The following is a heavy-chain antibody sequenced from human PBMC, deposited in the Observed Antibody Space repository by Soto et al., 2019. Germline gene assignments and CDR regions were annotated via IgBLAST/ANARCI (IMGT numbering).Heavy chain of an antibody. D-gene: IGHD6-19*01. CDR2: INHSGSA. J-gene: IGHJ4*02. CDR3: ARGLITGSHYSGGWYYFDS. Sequence: QVQLQQSGAGLLKPSETLSLTCAVYGESFSGYIWTWIRQTPGKGLQWLGQINHSGSASYNPSLKRRVTISVHTSNSQYSLELSSVTAADTAVYYCARGLITGSHYSGGWYYFDSWGQGTQVTVSS. CDR1: GESFSGYI. V-gene: IGHV4-34*01.